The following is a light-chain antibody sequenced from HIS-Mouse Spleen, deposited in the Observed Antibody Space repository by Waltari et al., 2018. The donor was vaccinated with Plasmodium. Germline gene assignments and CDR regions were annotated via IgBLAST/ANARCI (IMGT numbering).Light chain of an antibody. CDR2: EAR. CDR1: ALPKKY. Sequence: SYELTQPPSVSVSPGQTARITCSGDALPKKYAYWYQQKSGQAPVLVIYEARKRPSGVPDGCSGSRSGTMATLTIRGAQVEDEADYYCYSTDSSGNHRVFGGGTKLTVL. V-gene: IGLV3-10*01. J-gene: IGLJ3*02. CDR3: YSTDSSGNHRV.